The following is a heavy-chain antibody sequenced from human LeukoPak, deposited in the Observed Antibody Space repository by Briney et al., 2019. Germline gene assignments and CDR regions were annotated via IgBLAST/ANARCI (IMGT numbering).Heavy chain of an antibody. CDR3: ARDAGYSYGYGFDY. CDR2: IKQDGSEK. D-gene: IGHD5-18*01. CDR1: GFTFSSYW. V-gene: IGHV3-7*01. J-gene: IGHJ4*02. Sequence: GGSLRLSCAASGFTFSSYWMSWVRQAPGKGLEWVANIKQDGSEKYYVDSVKGRFTISRDNAKNSLYLQTNSLRAEDTAVYYCARDAGYSYGYGFDYWGQGTLVTVSS.